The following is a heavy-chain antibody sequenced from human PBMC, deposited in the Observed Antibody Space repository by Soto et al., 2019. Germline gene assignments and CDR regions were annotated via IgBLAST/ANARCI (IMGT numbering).Heavy chain of an antibody. CDR1: AYTFTVYC. V-gene: IGHV1-2*04. J-gene: IGHJ3*02. D-gene: IGHD2-15*01. Sequence: ASVKISCKTSAYTFTVYCMHCVRQSPGQGLEWMGWINPNSGGTNYAQKFQGWVTMTRDTSISTAYMELSRLRSDDTAVYYCARDLDSSGFVGAFDIWGQGTMVTVSS. CDR3: ARDLDSSGFVGAFDI. CDR2: INPNSGGT.